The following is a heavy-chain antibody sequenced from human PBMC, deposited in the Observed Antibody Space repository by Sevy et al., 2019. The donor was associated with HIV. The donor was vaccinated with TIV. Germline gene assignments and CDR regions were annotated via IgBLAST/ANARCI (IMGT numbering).Heavy chain of an antibody. CDR3: ATTKDYYDSSGYPFDH. Sequence: ASVKVSCKVSGYTLTALSMHWVRQAPGKGLEWMGTFDPEDGETRFAQKFQGRVTMTEHTSTDTAYMELSSLRSEDTAVYFCATTKDYYDSSGYPFDHWGQGALVTVSS. CDR1: GYTLTALS. CDR2: FDPEDGET. J-gene: IGHJ4*02. V-gene: IGHV1-24*01. D-gene: IGHD3-22*01.